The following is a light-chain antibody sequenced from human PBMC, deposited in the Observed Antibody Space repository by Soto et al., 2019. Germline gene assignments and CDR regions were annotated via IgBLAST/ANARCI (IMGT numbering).Light chain of an antibody. CDR3: AAWDDSLEGVV. J-gene: IGLJ3*02. Sequence: QSVLTQPPSASGTPGQRVTISCSGSSSNIWSNPVSWYQHLPGTAPKVLIFTNNQRPSGVPDRVSGSKSGTSASLAISGLRSEDEAHYYCAAWDDSLEGVVLGGGTKVTVL. V-gene: IGLV1-44*01. CDR1: SSNIWSNP. CDR2: TNN.